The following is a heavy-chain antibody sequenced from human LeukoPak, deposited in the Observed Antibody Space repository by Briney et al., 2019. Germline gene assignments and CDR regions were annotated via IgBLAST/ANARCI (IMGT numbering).Heavy chain of an antibody. J-gene: IGHJ5*02. D-gene: IGHD3-3*01. CDR3: ARDSRRNDFWSGYYSNWFDP. V-gene: IGHV1-18*01. Sequence: ASVKVSCKASGYTFTSYGISWVRQAPGRGLEWMGWISAYNGNTNYAQKLQGRVTMTTDTSTSTAYMELRSLRSDDTAVYYCARDSRRNDFWSGYYSNWFDPWGQGTLVTVSS. CDR2: ISAYNGNT. CDR1: GYTFTSYG.